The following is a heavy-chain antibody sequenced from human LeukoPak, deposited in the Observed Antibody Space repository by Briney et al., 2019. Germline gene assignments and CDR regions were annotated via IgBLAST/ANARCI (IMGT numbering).Heavy chain of an antibody. D-gene: IGHD1-26*01. V-gene: IGHV3-23*01. CDR3: AKDSGTYYKAFDY. CDR1: GFTFTSYS. Sequence: PGGSLRLSCAASGFTFTSYSMNWVRQAPGKGLEWVSTIGGSGTSTYYADSVKGRFTISRDNSKNTLYLQMNSLGAEDTAVYYCAKDSGTYYKAFDYWGQGTLVTVSS. J-gene: IGHJ4*02. CDR2: IGGSGTST.